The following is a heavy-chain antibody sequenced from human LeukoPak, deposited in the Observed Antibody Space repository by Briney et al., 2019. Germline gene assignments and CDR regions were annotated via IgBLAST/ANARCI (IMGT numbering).Heavy chain of an antibody. D-gene: IGHD3/OR15-3a*01. CDR2: IRSRGNNHAT. CDR1: GFIFSDSA. Sequence: GGSLKLSCAASGFIFSDSAIHWVRQTSGRGLEWVGHIRSRGNNHATVYSAATQGRFTISRDDSQNTAYLHMNSLKAEDTALYYCTRLGGNYDFWGQGTLVTVSS. V-gene: IGHV3-73*01. CDR3: TRLGGNYDF. J-gene: IGHJ4*02.